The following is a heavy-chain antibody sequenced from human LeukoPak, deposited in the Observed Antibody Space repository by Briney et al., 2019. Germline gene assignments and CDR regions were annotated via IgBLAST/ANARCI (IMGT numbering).Heavy chain of an antibody. CDR1: GFTFSKYA. V-gene: IGHV3-23*01. Sequence: GGSLRLSCAASGFTFSKYAMSWVRQAPGKGLEWVSGISGGGGGPYYADSVKGRFTISRDNSKNTLYLQMNSLRADDTAVYYCARDRDGTGSYPLDYWGQGTLVIVSS. J-gene: IGHJ4*02. D-gene: IGHD3-10*01. CDR2: ISGGGGGP. CDR3: ARDRDGTGSYPLDY.